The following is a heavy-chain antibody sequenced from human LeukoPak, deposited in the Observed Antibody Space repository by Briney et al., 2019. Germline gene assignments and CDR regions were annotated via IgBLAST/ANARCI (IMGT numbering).Heavy chain of an antibody. CDR1: GFTFSSYG. D-gene: IGHD2-15*01. J-gene: IGHJ4*02. CDR2: ISTRGNTV. CDR3: ARDVAAAASHLDY. Sequence: GGSLRLSCAASGFTFSSYGMNWVRQAPGKGLEWVSYISTRGNTVYYADSVKGRFTISRDNAKNSLYLQMNSLRAEDTAVYYCARDVAAAASHLDYWGQGTLVTVSS. V-gene: IGHV3-48*03.